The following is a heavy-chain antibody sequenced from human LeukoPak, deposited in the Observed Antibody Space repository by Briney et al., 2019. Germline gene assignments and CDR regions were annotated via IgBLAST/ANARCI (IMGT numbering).Heavy chain of an antibody. CDR3: ARDTITVTTPYFDY. CDR1: GYTFTGYY. J-gene: IGHJ4*02. CDR2: INSDSGGT. D-gene: IGHD4-17*01. V-gene: IGHV1-2*02. Sequence: ASVKVSCKASGYTFTGYYMHWVRQAPGQGLEWMGWINSDSGGTNYAQKFQGRVTMTRDTSTSTAYMELSSLRSDDTAFYYCARDTITVTTPYFDYWGQGTLVTVPS.